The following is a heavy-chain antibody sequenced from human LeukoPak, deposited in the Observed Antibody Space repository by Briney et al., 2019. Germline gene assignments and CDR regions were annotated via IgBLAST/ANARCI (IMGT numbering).Heavy chain of an antibody. J-gene: IGHJ4*02. V-gene: IGHV3-23*01. D-gene: IGHD6-19*01. CDR2: ISSSDSGT. CDR1: GFTFNNYA. CDR3: AKDVVPDTGWDLDY. Sequence: GGSLRLSCAASGFTFNNYAMTWVRQAPGKGPEWVSTISSSDSGTYYAGSVKGRFTVSRDNSKNTLYLQMNSLRAEDTAIYYCAKDVVPDTGWDLDYWGQGTLVTVSS.